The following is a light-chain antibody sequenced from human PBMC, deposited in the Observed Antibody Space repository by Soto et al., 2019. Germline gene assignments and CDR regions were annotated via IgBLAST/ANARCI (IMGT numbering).Light chain of an antibody. CDR1: QSVSSSY. CDR2: GAS. V-gene: IGKV3-20*01. CDR3: QQYCSSWT. J-gene: IGKJ1*01. Sequence: EIVLTQSPGTLSLSPGERATLSCRASQSVSSSYLAWYQQKPGQAPRLPIYGASSRATGIPDRFSGRGSGTEFAITISRTEPEDFAVYYCQQYCSSWTFGQGTEVVIK.